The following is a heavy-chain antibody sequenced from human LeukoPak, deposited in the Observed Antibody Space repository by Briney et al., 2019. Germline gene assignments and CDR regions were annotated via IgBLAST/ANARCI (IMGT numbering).Heavy chain of an antibody. V-gene: IGHV3-30-3*01. Sequence: PGGSLGLSCAASGFTFGSYAMHWVRQAPGKGLEWVAVISYDGSNKYYADSVKGRFTISRDNSKNTLYLQMNSLRAEDTAVYYCARTMREPQNDYGMDVWGQGTTVTVSS. CDR3: ARTMREPQNDYGMDV. CDR1: GFTFGSYA. D-gene: IGHD1-26*01. J-gene: IGHJ6*02. CDR2: ISYDGSNK.